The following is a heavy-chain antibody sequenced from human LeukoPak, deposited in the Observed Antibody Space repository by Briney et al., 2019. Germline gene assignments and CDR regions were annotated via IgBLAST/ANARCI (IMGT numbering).Heavy chain of an antibody. CDR1: GFTFGTYW. D-gene: IGHD1-26*01. V-gene: IGHV3-7*01. J-gene: IGHJ6*02. CDR3: ASYRVSHGMDV. Sequence: PGGSLRLSCAASGFTFGTYWMAWVRQAPGKGLEWVANIKGDGSEKYHGDSVTGRFTISRDNAKNSLYLQMNSLRAEDTAIYHCASYRVSHGMDVWGQGTTVTVSS. CDR2: IKGDGSEK.